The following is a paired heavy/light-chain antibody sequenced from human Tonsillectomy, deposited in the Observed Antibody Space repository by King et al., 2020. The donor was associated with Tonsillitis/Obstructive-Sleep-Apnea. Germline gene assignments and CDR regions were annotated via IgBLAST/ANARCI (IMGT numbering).Heavy chain of an antibody. V-gene: IGHV5-51*01. J-gene: IGHJ5*02. D-gene: IGHD2-21*01. CDR3: ARQRSDRAFGLLWTWFDR. Sequence: EVQLVQSGAEVKKPGESLKISCKDSEDSFTRHWIGWVRQMPGKGLEWMGIIYPGDSDTRYSPSFQGQVTISADKSINTAYLQWSSLKASDTAMYYCARQRSDRAFGLLWTWFDRWGQGTLVTVSS. CDR1: EDSFTRHW. CDR2: IYPGDSDT.
Light chain of an antibody. CDR2: WAS. CDR3: QQYYNTPHT. J-gene: IGKJ2*01. CDR1: QPVLYSSNNKNY. Sequence: DIVMTQSPDSLAVSLGERATISCRSSQPVLYSSNNKNYLAWYQQKPGQPPKLLIYWASTRESGVPDRFSGSGSGTDFTLTITSLQAEDVAVYYCQQYYNTPHTFGRGTKLEIK. V-gene: IGKV4-1*01.